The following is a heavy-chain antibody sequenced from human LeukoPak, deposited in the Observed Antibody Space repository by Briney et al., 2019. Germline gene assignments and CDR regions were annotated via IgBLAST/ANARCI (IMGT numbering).Heavy chain of an antibody. CDR1: GFTFSSYA. CDR3: AKAYYDSSGYTSFLDDY. D-gene: IGHD3-22*01. V-gene: IGHV3-23*01. CDR2: ISGSGGST. Sequence: GGSLRLSCAASGFTFSSYAMSWVRQAPGKGLEWVSAISGSGGSTYYADSVKGRFTISRDNSKNTLYLQMNSLRAEDTAVYYCAKAYYDSSGYTSFLDDYWGQGTLVTVSS. J-gene: IGHJ4*02.